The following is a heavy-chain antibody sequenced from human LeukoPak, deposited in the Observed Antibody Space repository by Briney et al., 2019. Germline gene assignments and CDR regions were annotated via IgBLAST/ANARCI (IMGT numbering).Heavy chain of an antibody. CDR2: IQYDGRNK. CDR1: GFPFSCYA. CDR3: AKDKNDSGDYSSMDV. Sequence: GGSLRLSCAASGFPFSCYAMLWVREAPGKGLEWVAFIQYDGRNKCCADSVKGRFNVSRDNSKNTLYLQMNSLRVEDTAIYYCAKDKNDSGDYSSMDVWGKGTTVTVSS. D-gene: IGHD4-17*01. J-gene: IGHJ6*03. V-gene: IGHV3-30*02.